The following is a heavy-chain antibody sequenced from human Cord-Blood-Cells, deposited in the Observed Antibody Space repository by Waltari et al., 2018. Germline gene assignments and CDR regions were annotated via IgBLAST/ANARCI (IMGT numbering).Heavy chain of an antibody. CDR1: GYTFTGYY. CDR3: ARVGGGYLKYFDY. D-gene: IGHD1-26*01. CDR2: INPNSGAT. V-gene: IGHV1-2*02. Sequence: QVQLVQSGAEVKKPGASVKFSCKASGYTFTGYYMHCVLQAPGQGLAWMGWINPNSGATNCARKFQGRVTKTRDTSFSTAYIELSRLRSDDTAVYYCARVGGGYLKYFDYWGQGSLVTVSS. J-gene: IGHJ4*02.